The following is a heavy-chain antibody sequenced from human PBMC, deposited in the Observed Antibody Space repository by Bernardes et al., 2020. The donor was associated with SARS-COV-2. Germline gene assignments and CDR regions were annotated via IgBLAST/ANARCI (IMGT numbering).Heavy chain of an antibody. CDR1: GYSISSSYY. Sequence: SETLSRTCAVSGYSISSSYYWGWIRQTPGKGLEWIGTIYHSGSTYYNPSLKSRVTMSVDTSKNQFSLNLNSVTAADTAVYYCTRSSGIAVAEVDYWGQGTLVTVSS. J-gene: IGHJ4*02. CDR3: TRSSGIAVAEVDY. D-gene: IGHD6-19*01. V-gene: IGHV4-38-2*01. CDR2: IYHSGST.